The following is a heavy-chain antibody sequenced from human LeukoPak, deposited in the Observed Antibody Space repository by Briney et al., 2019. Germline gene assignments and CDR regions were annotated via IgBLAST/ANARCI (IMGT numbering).Heavy chain of an antibody. CDR1: GGSISSSYYY. V-gene: IGHV4-39*02. Sequence: SETLSLTCTVSGGSISSSYYYWGWIRQPPGKGLEWIGSIYSSGSTYYNPSLKSRVTISVDTSKNQFSLKLSSVTAADTAVYYCAREVVVAGGDYWGQGTLVTVSS. CDR2: IYSSGST. CDR3: AREVVVAGGDY. D-gene: IGHD6-19*01. J-gene: IGHJ4*02.